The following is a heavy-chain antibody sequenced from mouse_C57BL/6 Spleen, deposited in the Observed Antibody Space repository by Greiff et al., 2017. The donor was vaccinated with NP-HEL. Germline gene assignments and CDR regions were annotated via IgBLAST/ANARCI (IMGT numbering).Heavy chain of an antibody. J-gene: IGHJ2*01. D-gene: IGHD4-1*01. V-gene: IGHV1-52*01. Sequence: QVQLQQPGAELVRPGSSVKLSCKASGYTFTSYWMHWVKQRPIQGLEWIGNIDPSDSETHYNQKFKDKATLTVDKSSSTAYMQLSSLTSEDSAVYYCARRDFGGTGYYFDYWGQGTTLTVSS. CDR2: IDPSDSET. CDR1: GYTFTSYW. CDR3: ARRDFGGTGYYFDY.